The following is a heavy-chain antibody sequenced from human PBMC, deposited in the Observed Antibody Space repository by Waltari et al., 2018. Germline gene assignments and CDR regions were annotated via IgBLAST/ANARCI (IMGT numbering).Heavy chain of an antibody. CDR1: GFTISSNY. CDR3: AREGGNTDDDAFDI. Sequence: EVQLVETGGDLIQPGGSLRLSCAASGFTISSNYMSWVRQAPGKGLEWVSVIYSGGSTYYADSVKGRFTISRDNSKNTLYLQMNSLRAEDTAVYYCAREGGNTDDDAFDIWGQGTMVTVSS. J-gene: IGHJ3*02. V-gene: IGHV3-53*02. D-gene: IGHD2-15*01. CDR2: IYSGGST.